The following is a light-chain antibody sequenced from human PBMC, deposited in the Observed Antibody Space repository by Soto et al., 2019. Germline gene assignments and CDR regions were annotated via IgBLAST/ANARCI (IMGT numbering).Light chain of an antibody. CDR2: DVS. CDR3: HQYGSSPLT. J-gene: IGKJ2*01. CDR1: QSVSSSL. Sequence: EIVLTQSPGTLSLSPGEGATLSCRASQSVSSSLLAWFQQKPSQAPRLLIHDVSSRATGIPDRFSGSGSGTDFTLSISRLEPEDFAVYYCHQYGSSPLTFGQGTKLEIK. V-gene: IGKV3-20*01.